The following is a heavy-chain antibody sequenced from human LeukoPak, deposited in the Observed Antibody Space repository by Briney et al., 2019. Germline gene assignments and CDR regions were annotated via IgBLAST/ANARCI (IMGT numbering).Heavy chain of an antibody. CDR2: IIPIFGTA. CDR3: ARDPHHCSGGSCYSY. CDR1: GGTFSSYA. D-gene: IGHD2-15*01. J-gene: IGHJ4*02. V-gene: IGHV1-69*05. Sequence: SVKVSCKASGGTFSSYAISWVRQAPGQGLEWMGRIIPIFGTANYAQKFQGRVTITTDESTSTAYMELSSLRSEDTAVYYCARDPHHCSGGSCYSYWGQGTLVTVSS.